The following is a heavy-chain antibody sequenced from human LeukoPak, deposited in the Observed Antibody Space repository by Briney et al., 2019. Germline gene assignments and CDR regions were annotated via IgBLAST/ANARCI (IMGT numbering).Heavy chain of an antibody. Sequence: PSETLSLTXTVSGGSISSSSYYWGWISQPPGKGLEWIGSIYYSGSTYYNPSLKSRVTISVDTSKNQFSLKLSSVTAADTAVYYCARHIVEMATWWGQGTLVTVSS. CDR3: ARHIVEMATW. J-gene: IGHJ4*02. D-gene: IGHD5-24*01. V-gene: IGHV4-39*01. CDR1: GGSISSSSYY. CDR2: IYYSGST.